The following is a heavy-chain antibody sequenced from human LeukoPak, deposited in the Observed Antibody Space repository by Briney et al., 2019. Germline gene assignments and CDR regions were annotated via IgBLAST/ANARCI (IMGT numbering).Heavy chain of an antibody. V-gene: IGHV4-59*01. Sequence: PSETLSLTCTVSGGSISSYYWSWIRQPPGKGLEWIGYIYYSGSTNYNPSLKSRVTISVDTSKNQFSLKLSSVTAADTAVYYCARMRAARYFDYWGQGTLVTVSS. D-gene: IGHD6-6*01. J-gene: IGHJ4*02. CDR3: ARMRAARYFDY. CDR1: GGSISSYY. CDR2: IYYSGST.